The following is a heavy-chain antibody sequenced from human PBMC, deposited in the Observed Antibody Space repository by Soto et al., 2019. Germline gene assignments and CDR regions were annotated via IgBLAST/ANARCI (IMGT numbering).Heavy chain of an antibody. CDR2: IIPILGIA. Sequence: QVQLVQSGAEVKKPGSSVKVSCKASGGTFSSYTISWVRQAPGQGLEWMGRIIPILGIANYAQKFQGRVTTXADKSTSTAYMELSSLRSEDTAVYYCARDGGRWPYWGQGTLVTVSS. CDR1: GGTFSSYT. CDR3: ARDGGRWPY. J-gene: IGHJ4*02. V-gene: IGHV1-69*08. D-gene: IGHD1-26*01.